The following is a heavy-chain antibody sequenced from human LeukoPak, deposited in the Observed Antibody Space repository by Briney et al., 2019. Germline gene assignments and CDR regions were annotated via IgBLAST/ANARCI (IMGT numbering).Heavy chain of an antibody. CDR3: ARGLDRSSDY. CDR1: GGSFSGYY. D-gene: IGHD6-6*01. CDR2: INHSGST. Sequence: SETLSLTCAVYGGSFSGYYWSWIRQPPGKGLEWLGEINHSGSTNYNPSLKSRVTISVDTSKNQFSLKLSSVTAADTAVYYCARGLDRSSDYWGQGTLVTVSS. J-gene: IGHJ4*02. V-gene: IGHV4-34*01.